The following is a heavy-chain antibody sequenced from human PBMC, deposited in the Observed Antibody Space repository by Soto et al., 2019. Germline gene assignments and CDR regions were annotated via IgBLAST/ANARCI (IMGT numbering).Heavy chain of an antibody. Sequence: NPSETLSLTCAVSGGSISSSNWWSWVRQPPGKGLEWIGEIYHSGSTNYNPSLKSRVTISVDKSKNQFSLKLSSVTAADTAVYYCARLPIVGAGFDYWGQGTLVTVSS. CDR1: GGSISSSNW. J-gene: IGHJ4*02. CDR2: IYHSGST. D-gene: IGHD1-26*01. CDR3: ARLPIVGAGFDY. V-gene: IGHV4-4*02.